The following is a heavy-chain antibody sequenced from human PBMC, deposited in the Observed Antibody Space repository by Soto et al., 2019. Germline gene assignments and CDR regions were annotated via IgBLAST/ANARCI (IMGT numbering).Heavy chain of an antibody. J-gene: IGHJ3*02. CDR3: ARAEGYCSGGSCYFSDAFDI. Sequence: GASVKVSCKTSGYTFDIYDINWVRQAAGHGLEWMGIINPSGGSTSYAQKFQGRVTMTRDTSTSTVYMELSSLRSEDTAVYYCARAEGYCSGGSCYFSDAFDIWGQGTMVTVSS. V-gene: IGHV1-46*02. CDR2: INPSGGST. CDR1: GYTFDIYD. D-gene: IGHD2-15*01.